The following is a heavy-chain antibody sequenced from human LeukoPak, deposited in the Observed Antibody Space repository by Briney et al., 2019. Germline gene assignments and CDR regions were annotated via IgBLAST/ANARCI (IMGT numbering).Heavy chain of an antibody. V-gene: IGHV4-59*01. D-gene: IGHD2-21*02. CDR3: ARDRPSGDEYTHVHDI. J-gene: IGHJ3*02. Sequence: PSETLSLTCTVSGGSISSYYWSWVRQPPGKGLEWIGCVYDSGSTNYNPSLKSRVTISVDTSKNQFSLNMSSVTAADTAVYYCARDRPSGDEYTHVHDIWGQGTMVTVSS. CDR1: GGSISSYY. CDR2: VYDSGST.